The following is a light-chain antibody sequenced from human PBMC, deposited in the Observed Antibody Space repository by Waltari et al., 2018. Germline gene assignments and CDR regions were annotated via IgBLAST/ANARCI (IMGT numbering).Light chain of an antibody. CDR1: QSISYW. CDR3: LQYNSSPWT. J-gene: IGKJ1*01. CDR2: KAS. V-gene: IGKV1-5*03. Sequence: DIQMTQSPSSLSASVGDTVTITCRASQSISYWLDWYQQKPGKVPNLLIYKASSLQSGVPSRFSGSGSGTDFTLTISSLQPEDFAIYYCLQYNSSPWTFGQGTKVEIK.